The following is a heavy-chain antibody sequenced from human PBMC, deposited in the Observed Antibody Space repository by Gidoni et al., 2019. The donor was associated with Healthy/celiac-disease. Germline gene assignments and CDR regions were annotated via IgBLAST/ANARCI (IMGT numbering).Heavy chain of an antibody. CDR2: IYTSGST. CDR3: ARGWGTDFDY. D-gene: IGHD1-7*01. Sequence: QVQLQESGPGLVKPSQTLSLTCTVSGDSISSGRDYWSWIRQPAGKGLEWIGRIYTSGSTNYNPSLRSRITISVDTSKNHFSLRLSSVTAADTAVYYCARGWGTDFDYWGQGALVTVSS. J-gene: IGHJ4*02. CDR1: GDSISSGRDY. V-gene: IGHV4-61*02.